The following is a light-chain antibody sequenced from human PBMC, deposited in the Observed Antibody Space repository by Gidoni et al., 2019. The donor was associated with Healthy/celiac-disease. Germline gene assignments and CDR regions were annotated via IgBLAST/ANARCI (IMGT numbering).Light chain of an antibody. CDR1: QSVSSN. CDR2: GAS. J-gene: IGKJ2*03. V-gene: IGKV3D-15*01. Sequence: EIVMTQSPDTLSVPPGERATLSCRASQSVSSNLAWYQQKPGQAPRLLIYGASTRATGIPARFSGSGSGTEFTLTISSLQSEDFAVYYCQRYNNWPPYSFGQXTKLEIK. CDR3: QRYNNWPPYS.